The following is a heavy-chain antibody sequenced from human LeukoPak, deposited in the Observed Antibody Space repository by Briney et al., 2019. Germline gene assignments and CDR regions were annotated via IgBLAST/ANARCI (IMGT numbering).Heavy chain of an antibody. J-gene: IGHJ4*02. V-gene: IGHV4-34*01. CDR1: GGSFSGYY. D-gene: IGHD5-24*01. CDR2: INHSGSA. Sequence: SETLSLTCAVSGGSFSGYYWTWIRQPPGKGLEWIGEINHSGSANYNPSLKSRVTISLDMSENQFSLKLTSVTAADTAVYYCARGDGYNSDYFDYWGQGTLVTVSS. CDR3: ARGDGYNSDYFDY.